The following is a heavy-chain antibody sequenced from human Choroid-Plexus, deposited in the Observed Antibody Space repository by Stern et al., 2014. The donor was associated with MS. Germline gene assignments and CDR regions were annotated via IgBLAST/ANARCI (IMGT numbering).Heavy chain of an antibody. CDR1: GFTLGSCA. CDR2: VSYDGSNK. CDR3: AKDRQYLTYFFDH. V-gene: IGHV3-30*18. D-gene: IGHD2/OR15-2a*01. J-gene: IGHJ5*02. Sequence: VQLVESGGGVVQPGRPLRLSCVASGFTLGSCAMHWVRQAPGKGLEWVAGVSYDGSNKHYADSVKGRFTISRDNSQNTLYMQMSSLRPEDTAVYYCAKDRQYLTYFFDHWGQGSLVTVSS.